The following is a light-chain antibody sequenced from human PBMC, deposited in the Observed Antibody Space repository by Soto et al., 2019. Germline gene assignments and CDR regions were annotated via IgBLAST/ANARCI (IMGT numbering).Light chain of an antibody. V-gene: IGLV2-23*02. Sequence: QSALTQPASVSGSPGQSITISCTGTRSDIGSYNSIAWYQQHPGKAPRVMIFEVTKRPSGISNRFSGSKSGSTASLTISGLQAEDEADYFCFSYAGSSTWVLGGGTKVTVL. CDR3: FSYAGSSTWV. CDR2: EVT. J-gene: IGLJ3*02. CDR1: RSDIGSYNS.